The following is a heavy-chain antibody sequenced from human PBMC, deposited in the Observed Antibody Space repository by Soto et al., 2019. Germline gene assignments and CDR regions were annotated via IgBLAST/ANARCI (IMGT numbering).Heavy chain of an antibody. D-gene: IGHD2-15*01. CDR2: NNHSGST. CDR3: ARVLLLRVGYFDL. CDR1: GGSFSGYY. J-gene: IGHJ2*01. Sequence: QVQLQQWGAGLLKPSETLSLTCAVYGGSFSGYYWSWIRQPPGKGLEWIGENNHSGSTNYNPSLKLCVTISVDTSKNPFYPMLRSVTAADTGVYHCARVLLLRVGYFDLWGRGTLVTASS. V-gene: IGHV4-34*01.